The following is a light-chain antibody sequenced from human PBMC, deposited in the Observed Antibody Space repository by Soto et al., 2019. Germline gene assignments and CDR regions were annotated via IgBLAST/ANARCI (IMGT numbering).Light chain of an antibody. CDR1: QGISSY. Sequence: IRMNNSPSSFSASTGDRVTITFRASQGISSYLAWYQQKPGKAPKLLIYAASTLQSGVPSRFSGSGSGTDFTLTISCLQSEDFATYYCHQYYSYLTFGQGTKVDI. CDR2: AAS. V-gene: IGKV1-8*01. CDR3: HQYYSYLT. J-gene: IGKJ1*01.